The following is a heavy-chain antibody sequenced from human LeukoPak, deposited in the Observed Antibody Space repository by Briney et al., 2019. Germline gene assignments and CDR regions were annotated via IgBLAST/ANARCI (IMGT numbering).Heavy chain of an antibody. Sequence: GGSLRLSCATSGFTFSNYWMIWVRQSPGKRLEWVARIKSDGSEKYYVDSVKGRFTISRDNAKNSLYLQLNSLRVEDTAAYYCVRDVYGPSDYWGQGTLVTVSS. CDR3: VRDVYGPSDY. V-gene: IGHV3-7*01. CDR2: IKSDGSEK. J-gene: IGHJ4*02. D-gene: IGHD5/OR15-5a*01. CDR1: GFTFSNYW.